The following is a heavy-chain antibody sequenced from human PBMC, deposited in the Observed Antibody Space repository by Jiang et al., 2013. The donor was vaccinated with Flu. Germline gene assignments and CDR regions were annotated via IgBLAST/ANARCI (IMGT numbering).Heavy chain of an antibody. CDR1: GGSMGGTVYF. J-gene: IGHJ4*02. Sequence: GLVKPSETLSLTCSVSGGSMGGTVYFWGWIRQPPGKGLEWIGSIYYSGTTYYNPALKSRVTISVDTSKNQFSLRLSSVTAADTAVYYCARWGDQWPIPFDCWGQGTLVTVS. CDR2: IYYSGTT. D-gene: IGHD6-19*01. V-gene: IGHV4-39*01. CDR3: ARWGDQWPIPFDC.